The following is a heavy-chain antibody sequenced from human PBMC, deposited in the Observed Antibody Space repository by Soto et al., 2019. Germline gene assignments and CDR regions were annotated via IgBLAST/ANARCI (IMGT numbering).Heavy chain of an antibody. CDR2: ISNSGNSK. Sequence: GGSLRLSCAASGFTLINYAMAWVRQAPGKGLEWVSGISNSGNSKYYADSVKGRFTISRDNSKNTLHQQMNSLGAEDTALYYCAKLNSRTILKGNGFDPWGQGTLVTVSS. D-gene: IGHD3-3*01. J-gene: IGHJ5*02. CDR1: GFTLINYA. V-gene: IGHV3-23*01. CDR3: AKLNSRTILKGNGFDP.